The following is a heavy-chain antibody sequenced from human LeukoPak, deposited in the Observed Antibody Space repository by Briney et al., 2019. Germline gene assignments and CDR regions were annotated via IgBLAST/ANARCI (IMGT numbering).Heavy chain of an antibody. Sequence: GGSLRLSCAASGFVFSDFGMHWVRQAPGKGLEWVAFIRYDGSNKYVADSVKGRFTVSRDNSKSTVYLQMNSLRVEDTAVYYCAKDFRGYMDVWGRGTPVTGSS. D-gene: IGHD6-25*01. CDR3: AKDFRGYMDV. V-gene: IGHV3-30*02. J-gene: IGHJ6*04. CDR1: GFVFSDFG. CDR2: IRYDGSNK.